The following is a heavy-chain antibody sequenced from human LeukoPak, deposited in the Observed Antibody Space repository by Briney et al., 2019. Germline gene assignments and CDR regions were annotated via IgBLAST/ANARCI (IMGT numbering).Heavy chain of an antibody. CDR1: GGSISSSSYY. J-gene: IGHJ5*02. CDR2: INHSGST. V-gene: IGHV4-39*07. D-gene: IGHD5-24*01. Sequence: SETLSLTCTVSGGSISSSSYYWGWIRQPPGKGLEWIGEINHSGSTNYNPSLKSRVTISVDTSKNQFSLKLSSVTAADTAVYYCARRRSVEMATIWFDPWGQGTLVTVSS. CDR3: ARRRSVEMATIWFDP.